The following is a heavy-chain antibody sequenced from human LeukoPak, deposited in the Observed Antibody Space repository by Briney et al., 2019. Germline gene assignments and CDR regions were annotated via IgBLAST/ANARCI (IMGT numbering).Heavy chain of an antibody. CDR2: IYSGGTY. Sequence: GGSLRLSCVASGFAVSTTYMSWVRQAPGKGLEWVSAIYSGGTYYAYADSVKGRFTISRDTSKNTLYLQMNSLRVEDTAVYYCARVTLIRGPPPVWGRGTLVTVSS. CDR1: GFAVSTTY. D-gene: IGHD3-10*01. J-gene: IGHJ4*02. V-gene: IGHV3-53*01. CDR3: ARVTLIRGPPPV.